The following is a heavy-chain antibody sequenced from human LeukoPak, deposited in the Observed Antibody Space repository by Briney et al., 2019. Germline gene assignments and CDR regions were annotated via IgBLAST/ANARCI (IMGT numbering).Heavy chain of an antibody. CDR3: ARRDSSSWYEGAFDI. CDR1: GGSFSGYY. CDR2: INHSGST. J-gene: IGHJ3*02. D-gene: IGHD6-13*01. V-gene: IGHV4-34*01. Sequence: SETLSLTCAVYGGSFSGYYWSWIHQPPGKGLEWIGKINHSGSTNYNPSLKSRVTISIDTSKNQFSLKLSSVTAADTAVYYCARRDSSSWYEGAFDIWGQGTMVTVSS.